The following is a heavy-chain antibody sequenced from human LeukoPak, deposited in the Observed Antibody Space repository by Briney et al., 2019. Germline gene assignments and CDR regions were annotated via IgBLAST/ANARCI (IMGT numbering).Heavy chain of an antibody. CDR2: INPNSGGT. D-gene: IGHD3-22*01. Sequence: GASVKVSCKASGYTFTGYYMHWVRQAPGQGLEWMGWINPNSGGTNYAQKFQGRVTMTRDTSISTAYMELSRLRSDDTAVYYCARDKGGSSYYYDSSGYYYDYWGQGTLVTVSS. V-gene: IGHV1-2*02. CDR3: ARDKGGSSYYYDSSGYYYDY. CDR1: GYTFTGYY. J-gene: IGHJ4*02.